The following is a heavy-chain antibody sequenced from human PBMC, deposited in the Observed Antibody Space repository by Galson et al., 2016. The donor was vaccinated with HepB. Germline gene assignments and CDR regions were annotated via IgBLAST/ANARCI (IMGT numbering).Heavy chain of an antibody. V-gene: IGHV4-39*01. CDR3: ARWGTMVVTAIRRNRGFDY. Sequence: SETLSLTCTVSGGSISSDTYYWGWIRQPPGKGLEWIGNIYYTGNTYYNSSLKSRVSISLDTSKNRFSLKVSSVTAADTAVYYCARWGTMVVTAIRRNRGFDYWGQGTLVTVSS. J-gene: IGHJ4*02. D-gene: IGHD2-21*02. CDR2: IYYTGNT. CDR1: GGSISSDTYY.